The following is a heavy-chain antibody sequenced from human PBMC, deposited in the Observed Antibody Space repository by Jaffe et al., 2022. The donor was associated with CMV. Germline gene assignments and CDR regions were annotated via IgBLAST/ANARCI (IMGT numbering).Heavy chain of an antibody. CDR2: INHSGST. Sequence: QVQLQQWGAGLLKPSETLSLTCAVYGGSFSGYYWSWIRQPPGKGLEWIGEINHSGSTNYNPSLKSRVTISVDTSKNQFSLKLSSVTAADTAVYYCARTARGNYGGNKPNDYWGQGTLVTVSS. CDR3: ARTARGNYGGNKPNDY. CDR1: GGSFSGYY. V-gene: IGHV4-34*01. J-gene: IGHJ4*02. D-gene: IGHD4-17*01.